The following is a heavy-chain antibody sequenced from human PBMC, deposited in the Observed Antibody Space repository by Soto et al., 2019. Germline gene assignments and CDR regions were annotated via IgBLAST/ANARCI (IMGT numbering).Heavy chain of an antibody. Sequence: QVQLQQWGAGLLRPSETLSLTCAVYGGSFSGYYWSWIRQPPGKGLEWIGEINRSGSTNYNPSLKSRVTISVDTSKNKFSLKLSSVTAADTAVYYCARGLTTVTTVRYFDYWGQGTLVTVSS. CDR2: INRSGST. D-gene: IGHD4-17*01. J-gene: IGHJ4*02. CDR1: GGSFSGYY. CDR3: ARGLTTVTTVRYFDY. V-gene: IGHV4-34*01.